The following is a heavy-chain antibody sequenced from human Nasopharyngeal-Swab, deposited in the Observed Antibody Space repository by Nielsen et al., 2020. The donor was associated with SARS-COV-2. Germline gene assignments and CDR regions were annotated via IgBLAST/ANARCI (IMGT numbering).Heavy chain of an antibody. V-gene: IGHV3-23*01. Sequence: GESLKISCAASGFTFSSYAMSCVRQAPGKGLEWVSAISGSGGSTYYAGSVKGRFTISRDNSKNTLYLQMNSLRAEDTAVYYCAKGGGEQWLVGHYDAFDIWGQGTMVTVSS. CDR3: AKGGGEQWLVGHYDAFDI. CDR1: GFTFSSYA. CDR2: ISGSGGST. D-gene: IGHD6-19*01. J-gene: IGHJ3*02.